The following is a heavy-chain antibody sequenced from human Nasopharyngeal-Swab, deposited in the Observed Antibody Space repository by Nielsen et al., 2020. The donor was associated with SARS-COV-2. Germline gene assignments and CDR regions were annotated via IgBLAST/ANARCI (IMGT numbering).Heavy chain of an antibody. Sequence: VRQMPGKGLEWMGRISTYNGNTYYAQKFQGRITLTTDTYTSTVYMELRSLRSDDTAIYYCARGSKVGETWGWFVPWGQGTLVTVSS. V-gene: IGHV1-18*01. J-gene: IGHJ5*01. D-gene: IGHD1-26*01. CDR3: ARGSKVGETWGWFVP. CDR2: ISTYNGNT.